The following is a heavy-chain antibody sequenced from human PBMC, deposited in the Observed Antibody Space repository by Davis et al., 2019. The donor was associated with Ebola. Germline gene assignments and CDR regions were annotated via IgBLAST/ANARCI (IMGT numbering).Heavy chain of an antibody. CDR1: GGSISSGGYS. Sequence: LRLSCGVSGGSISSGGYSWSWIRQPPGKGLEWIGYIYHSGNTYFNPSLKSRVTISVDKSKNQFSLKLSSVIAADTAVYYCARRTCTRTCYFDLWGQGSLVTVSS. D-gene: IGHD2-8*01. CDR3: ARRTCTRTCYFDL. J-gene: IGHJ4*02. CDR2: IYHSGNT. V-gene: IGHV4-30-2*01.